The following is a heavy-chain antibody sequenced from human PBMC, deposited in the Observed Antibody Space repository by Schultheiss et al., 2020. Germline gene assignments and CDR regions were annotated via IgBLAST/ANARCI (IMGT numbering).Heavy chain of an antibody. CDR2: ISSSSSTI. D-gene: IGHD1-26*01. J-gene: IGHJ4*02. CDR3: AKVLDDYGDY. V-gene: IGHV3-48*01. Sequence: GGSLRLSCAASGFTFSSYSMNWVRQAPGKGLEWVSYISSSSSTIYYADSVKGRFTISRDNSKNTLYLQMNSLRAEDTAVYYCAKVLDDYGDYWGQGTLVTVSS. CDR1: GFTFSSYS.